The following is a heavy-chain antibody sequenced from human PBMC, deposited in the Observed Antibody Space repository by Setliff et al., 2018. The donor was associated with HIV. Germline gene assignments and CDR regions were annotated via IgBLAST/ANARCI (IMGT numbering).Heavy chain of an antibody. CDR3: ARVAFYGPGSHDYFDH. CDR2: IYTSGST. Sequence: SETLSLTCTVSGVSINPGSFYWNWIRQPAGKGLEWIGRIYTSGSTSYTPSLKSRVSISVYTSKNQFSLKLNSVTATDTAMYYCARVAFYGPGSHDYFDHWGHGILVTVSS. J-gene: IGHJ4*01. V-gene: IGHV4-61*02. D-gene: IGHD3-10*01. CDR1: GVSINPGSFY.